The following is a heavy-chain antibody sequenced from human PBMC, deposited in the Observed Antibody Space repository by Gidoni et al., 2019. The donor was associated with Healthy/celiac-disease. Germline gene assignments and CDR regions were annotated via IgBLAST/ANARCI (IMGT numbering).Heavy chain of an antibody. Sequence: QVQLVQSGAEVKKPGASVKVSCKASGYTFTSYAMHWVRQAPGQRLEWMGWIHAGNGNTKYSQKFQGRVTITRDTSASTAYMELSSLRSEDTAVYYCAREFILHGSNDYGDYHYYYYMDVWGKGTTVTVSS. CDR2: IHAGNGNT. V-gene: IGHV1-3*01. J-gene: IGHJ6*03. CDR3: AREFILHGSNDYGDYHYYYYMDV. D-gene: IGHD4-17*01. CDR1: GYTFTSYA.